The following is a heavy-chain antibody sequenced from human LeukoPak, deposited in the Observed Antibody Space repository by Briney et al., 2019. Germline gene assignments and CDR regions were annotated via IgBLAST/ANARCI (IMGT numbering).Heavy chain of an antibody. Sequence: SETLSLTCTVSGGSISSYYWSWIRQPAGKGLEWIGRIYTSGSTNYNPSLKSRVTISVDTSKNQFSLTLSSVTAADTAVYYCARDQYYYGSGSYYYFDYWGQGTLVTVSS. CDR3: ARDQYYYGSGSYYYFDY. CDR1: GGSISSYY. CDR2: IYTSGST. D-gene: IGHD3-10*01. J-gene: IGHJ4*02. V-gene: IGHV4-4*07.